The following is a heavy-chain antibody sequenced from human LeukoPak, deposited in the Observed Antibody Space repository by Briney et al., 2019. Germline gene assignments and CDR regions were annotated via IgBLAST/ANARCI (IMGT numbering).Heavy chain of an antibody. D-gene: IGHD3-10*01. CDR2: ISGSGGST. V-gene: IGHV3-23*01. CDR1: GFTFSSYA. CDR3: AQMGRGSVSQPFDY. Sequence: PGGSLRLSCAASGFTFSSYAMSWVRQAPGKGLEWVSAISGSGGSTYYADSVKGRFTISRDNSKNTLYLQMNSLRAEDTAVYYCAQMGRGSVSQPFDYWGQGTLVTVSS. J-gene: IGHJ4*02.